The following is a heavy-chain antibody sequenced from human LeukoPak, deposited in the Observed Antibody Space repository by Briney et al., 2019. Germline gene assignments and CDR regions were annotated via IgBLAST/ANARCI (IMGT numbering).Heavy chain of an antibody. J-gene: IGHJ6*02. CDR3: ARVQSHGVHYYSYGMDV. CDR1: GFTFSSHS. D-gene: IGHD4-17*01. Sequence: GGSLRLSCAASGFTFSSHSMNWVRQAPGKGLGWVSSISSSSSYIYYADSVKGRFTISRDNAKTSLYLQMNSLRAEDTAVYYCARVQSHGVHYYSYGMDVWGQGTTVTVSS. V-gene: IGHV3-21*01. CDR2: ISSSSSYI.